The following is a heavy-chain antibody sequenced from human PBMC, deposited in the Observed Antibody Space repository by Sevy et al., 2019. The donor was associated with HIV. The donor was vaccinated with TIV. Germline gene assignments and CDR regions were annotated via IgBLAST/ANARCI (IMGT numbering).Heavy chain of an antibody. CDR3: ASHYYDSTGYYYPLDY. CDR1: GFTFSSYA. Sequence: GGSVRLSCTASGFTFSSYAMYWVRQAPGKGLEWVAVISYDGNNKDYADSVKGRFTISRDNSKNTLYLQMNSLRAEDTAVYYCASHYYDSTGYYYPLDYWGQGTLVTVSS. J-gene: IGHJ4*02. V-gene: IGHV3-30*04. D-gene: IGHD3-22*01. CDR2: ISYDGNNK.